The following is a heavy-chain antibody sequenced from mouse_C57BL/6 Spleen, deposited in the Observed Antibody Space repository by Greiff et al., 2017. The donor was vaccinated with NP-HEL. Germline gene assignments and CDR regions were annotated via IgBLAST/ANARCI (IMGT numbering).Heavy chain of an antibody. V-gene: IGHV1-69*01. CDR3: ARELGRGDY. Sequence: QVQLQQPGAELVMPGASVKLSCKASGYTFTSYWMHWVKQRPGQGLEWIGEIDPSDSYTNYNQKFKGKSTLTVDKSSSTAYMQLSSLTSEDSAVYYCARELGRGDYWGQGTSVTVSS. J-gene: IGHJ4*01. CDR1: GYTFTSYW. CDR2: IDPSDSYT. D-gene: IGHD4-1*01.